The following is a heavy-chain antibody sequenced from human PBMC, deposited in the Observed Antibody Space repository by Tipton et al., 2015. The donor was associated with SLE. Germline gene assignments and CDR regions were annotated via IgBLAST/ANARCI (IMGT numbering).Heavy chain of an antibody. CDR3: ARDRSGPTDYYYYYYMDV. V-gene: IGHV3-7*03. CDR1: GFTFSNYW. CDR2: IKEDGSDQ. J-gene: IGHJ6*03. Sequence: SLRLSCAASGFTFSNYWMNWVRQAPGKGLEWVANIKEDGSDQYYVDSVKGRFTISRDNAKNSLSLQMNSLRADDTAVYYCARDRSGPTDYYYYYYMDVWGKGTTVTVSS.